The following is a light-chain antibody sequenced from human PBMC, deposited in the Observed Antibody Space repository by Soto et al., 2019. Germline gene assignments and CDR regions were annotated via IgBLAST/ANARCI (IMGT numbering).Light chain of an antibody. CDR1: QSVSSSY. V-gene: IGKV3-15*01. CDR3: QQYNDWPLT. CDR2: GAS. Sequence: EIVLTQSPGTLSLSPGEVGTLSFMASQSVSSSYLAWYQQKPGQAPRLLIYGASSRATGIPARFSGSGSGTEFTLTISSLQSEDFALYYCQQYNDWPLTFGQGTKVDIK. J-gene: IGKJ1*01.